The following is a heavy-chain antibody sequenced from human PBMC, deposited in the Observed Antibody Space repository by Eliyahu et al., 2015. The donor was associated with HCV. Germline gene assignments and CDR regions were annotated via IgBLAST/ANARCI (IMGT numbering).Heavy chain of an antibody. V-gene: IGHV5-51*01. CDR2: IYPGDSDT. D-gene: IGHD3-22*01. J-gene: IGHJ4*02. CDR1: GXSFTSHW. CDR3: ARSSGYYRYSFDY. Sequence: EVQLVQSGAEVKKPGESLKIPCKGSGXSFTSHWIGWVRQMPGKGLEWMGIIYPGDSDTRYSPSFQGQVAFSADKSISTAYLQWSSLKASDTAIYYCARSSGYYRYSFDYWGQGTLVSVSS.